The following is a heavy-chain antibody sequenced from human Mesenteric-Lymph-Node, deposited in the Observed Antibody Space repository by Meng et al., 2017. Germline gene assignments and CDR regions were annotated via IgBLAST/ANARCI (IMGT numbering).Heavy chain of an antibody. J-gene: IGHJ4*02. CDR1: GGSFIGYN. V-gene: IGHV4-34*01. Sequence: QALLHSGGGGCLRPVQTLFLTCAVYGGSFIGYNWSWIRQPPGKGLEWIGEINHSGSTNYNPSLKSRVTISVDTSKNQFSLKLSSVTAADTAVYYCARDPTGGEDHQRVWGQGTLVTVSS. D-gene: IGHD1-14*01. CDR2: INHSGST. CDR3: ARDPTGGEDHQRV.